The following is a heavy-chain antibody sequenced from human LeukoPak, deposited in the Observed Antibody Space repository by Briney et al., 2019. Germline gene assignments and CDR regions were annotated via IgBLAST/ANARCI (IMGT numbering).Heavy chain of an antibody. Sequence: ASVKVSCKASGYTFTSYYMHWVRQAPGQGLEWMGIINPSGGSTSYAQKFQGRVTMTRDTSTSTVYMELSSLRSEDTAVYYCARDTLTGYGSSGGAYFDYWGQGTLVTVSS. J-gene: IGHJ4*02. CDR3: ARDTLTGYGSSGGAYFDY. CDR1: GYTFTSYY. D-gene: IGHD3-10*01. V-gene: IGHV1-46*01. CDR2: INPSGGST.